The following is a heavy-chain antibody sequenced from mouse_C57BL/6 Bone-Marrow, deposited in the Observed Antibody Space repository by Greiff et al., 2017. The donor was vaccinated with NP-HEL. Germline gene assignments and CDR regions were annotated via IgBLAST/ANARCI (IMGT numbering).Heavy chain of an antibody. CDR1: GYAFSSSW. J-gene: IGHJ2*01. CDR3: AIRAYYYGSSPDC. Sequence: VKVVESGPELVKPGASVKISCKASGYAFSSSWMNWVKQRPGKGLEWIGRIYPGDGDTNYNGKFKGKATLTADKSSSTAYMQLSSLTAEDSAVYFCAIRAYYYGSSPDCWGQGTTLTVSS. CDR2: IYPGDGDT. D-gene: IGHD1-1*01. V-gene: IGHV1-82*01.